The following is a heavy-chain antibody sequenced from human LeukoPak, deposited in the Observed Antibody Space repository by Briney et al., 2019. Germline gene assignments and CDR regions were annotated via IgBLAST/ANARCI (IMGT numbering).Heavy chain of an antibody. V-gene: IGHV1-2*02. D-gene: IGHD3-3*01. CDR2: INPNSGGT. CDR3: ARGSGNYDFLSGGGYYLDY. CDR1: GYTFTGYY. Sequence: ASVKVSCKASGYTFTGYYMHWVRQAPGQGLEWMGWINPNSGGTNYAQKFQGRVTMTRDTSISTAYMELSRLRSDDTAVYYCARGSGNYDFLSGGGYYLDYWGQGTLVTVSS. J-gene: IGHJ4*02.